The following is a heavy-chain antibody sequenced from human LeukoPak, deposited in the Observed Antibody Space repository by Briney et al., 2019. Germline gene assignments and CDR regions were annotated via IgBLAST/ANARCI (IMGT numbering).Heavy chain of an antibody. Sequence: GGSLRLSCAAPGFKFGSFSMNWVRQAPGKGLEWLSYITSDSSSTYYSDSVKGRFTISRDNAKSSLYLQMNSLRAEDTAVYYCARAIGSYGDSAYWGQGTLVTVSS. CDR2: ITSDSSST. V-gene: IGHV3-48*04. CDR3: ARAIGSYGDSAY. D-gene: IGHD4-17*01. J-gene: IGHJ4*02. CDR1: GFKFGSFS.